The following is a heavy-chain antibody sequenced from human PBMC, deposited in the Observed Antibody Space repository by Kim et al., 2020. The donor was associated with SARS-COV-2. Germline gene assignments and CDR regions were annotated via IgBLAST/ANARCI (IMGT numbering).Heavy chain of an antibody. V-gene: IGHV3-64D*09. D-gene: IGHD3-3*01. CDR1: GFTFSSYA. CDR3: VKDIGEIYDFWSGYYTFPSGEFDY. CDR2: ISSNGGST. Sequence: GGSLRLSCSASGFTFSSYAMHWVRQAPGKGLEYVSAISSNGGSTYYADSVKGRFTISRDNSKNTLYLQMSSLRAEDTAVYYCVKDIGEIYDFWSGYYTFPSGEFDYWGQGTLVTVSS. J-gene: IGHJ4*02.